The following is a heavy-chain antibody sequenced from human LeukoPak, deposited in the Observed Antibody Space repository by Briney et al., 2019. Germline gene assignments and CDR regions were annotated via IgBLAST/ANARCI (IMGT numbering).Heavy chain of an antibody. CDR1: GFTFSSYG. CDR2: IRYDGSNK. J-gene: IGHJ4*02. V-gene: IGHV3-30*02. D-gene: IGHD5-18*01. Sequence: PGGSLRLSCAASGFTFSSYGMHGVRQAPGKGLEWVAFIRYDGSNKYYADSVKGRFTISRDNSKNTLYLQMNSLRAEDTAVYYCAKDPGYSYGYFDYWGQRTLVTVSS. CDR3: AKDPGYSYGYFDY.